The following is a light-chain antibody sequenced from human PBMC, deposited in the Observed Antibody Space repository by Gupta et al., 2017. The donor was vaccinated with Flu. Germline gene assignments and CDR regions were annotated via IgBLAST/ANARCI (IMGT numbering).Light chain of an antibody. CDR2: QVS. Sequence: QSALTQPASVSESPGQSITISCTGTSNDIGAYNYVSWYQQHPGKAPKLLIYQVSSRPSGVSSRFSGSKSGNTASLTISGLQAEDKADYYCSSYTTSSHVVFGGGTKLTVL. CDR3: SSYTTSSHVV. V-gene: IGLV2-14*01. J-gene: IGLJ2*01. CDR1: SNDIGAYNY.